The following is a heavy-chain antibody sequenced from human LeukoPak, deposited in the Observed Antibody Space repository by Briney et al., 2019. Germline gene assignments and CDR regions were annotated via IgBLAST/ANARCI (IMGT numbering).Heavy chain of an antibody. V-gene: IGHV3-23*01. CDR1: GFTFSSYA. J-gene: IGHJ5*02. CDR2: ISGSGGST. D-gene: IGHD6-19*01. CDR3: VRDRGWYRFDL. Sequence: GGSLRLSCAASGFTFSSYAMGWVRQAPGKGLEWVSAISGSGGSTYYADSVKGRFTISRDNSKNTLYLQMNSLRVEDTAVYYCVRDRGWYRFDLWGQGTLVTVAS.